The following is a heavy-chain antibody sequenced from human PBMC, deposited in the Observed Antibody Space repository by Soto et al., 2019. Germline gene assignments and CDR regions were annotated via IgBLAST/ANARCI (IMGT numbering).Heavy chain of an antibody. Sequence: GGSLRLSCAASGFTFSSYGMHWVRQAPGKGLEWVEVIWYDGSNKYYEESVKGRFTISRDNSKNTLYLQMNSLSAEVTAVYYCAIDTRAVAEGAGDYYYYGMDVWGQGTTVTVSS. J-gene: IGHJ6*02. V-gene: IGHV3-33*01. D-gene: IGHD6-19*01. CDR1: GFTFSSYG. CDR2: IWYDGSNK. CDR3: AIDTRAVAEGAGDYYYYGMDV.